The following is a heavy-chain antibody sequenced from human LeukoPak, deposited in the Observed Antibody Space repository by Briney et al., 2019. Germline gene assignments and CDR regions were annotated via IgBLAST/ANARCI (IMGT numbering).Heavy chain of an antibody. CDR3: VKDQALGDCHFDY. Sequence: GGSLRLSCSASGFTFSSYAMHWVRQAPGKGLEYVSAISSNGGSTYYADSVKGRFTISRDNSKNTLYLQMSSLRAEDTAVYYCVKDQALGDCHFDYWGQGTLVTVSS. CDR1: GFTFSSYA. V-gene: IGHV3-64D*06. J-gene: IGHJ4*02. CDR2: ISSNGGST. D-gene: IGHD3-10*01.